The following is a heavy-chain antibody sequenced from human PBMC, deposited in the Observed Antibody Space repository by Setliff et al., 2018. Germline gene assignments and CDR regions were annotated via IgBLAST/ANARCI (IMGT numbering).Heavy chain of an antibody. Sequence: GGSLRLSCTASGLSYTNDWVSWVRQAPGKGLEWLASINPHGSEKYYADSVKGRFTISRDNAKNSLSLQMNNLRTEDTAAYYCSRDVYDFRTGQADPWDQGTLVTVS. V-gene: IGHV3-7*01. D-gene: IGHD3-3*01. CDR1: GLSYTNDW. J-gene: IGHJ5*02. CDR3: SRDVYDFRTGQADP. CDR2: INPHGSEK.